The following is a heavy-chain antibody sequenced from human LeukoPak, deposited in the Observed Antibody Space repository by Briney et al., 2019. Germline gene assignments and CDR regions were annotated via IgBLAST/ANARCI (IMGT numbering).Heavy chain of an antibody. J-gene: IGHJ6*03. CDR3: AREGYSYGYLAYYYYYMDV. CDR1: GFTFSSYS. D-gene: IGHD5-18*01. Sequence: GGSLRLSYAASGFTFSSYSMNWVRQAPGKGLEWVSYISSSSSTIYYADSVKGRFTISRDNAKNSLYLQMNSLRAEDTAVYYCAREGYSYGYLAYYYYYMDVWGKGTTVTVSS. V-gene: IGHV3-48*04. CDR2: ISSSSSTI.